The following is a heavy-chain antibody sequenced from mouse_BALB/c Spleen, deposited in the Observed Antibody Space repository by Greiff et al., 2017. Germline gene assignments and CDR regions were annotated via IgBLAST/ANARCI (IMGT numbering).Heavy chain of an antibody. J-gene: IGHJ1*01. D-gene: IGHD2-14*01. CDR1: GFNIKDTY. V-gene: IGHV14-3*02. CDR3: ARWAAYYRYEEYFDV. Sequence: EVKLLESGAELVKPGASVKLSCTASGFNIKDTYMHWVKQRPEQGLEWIGRIDPANGNTKYDPKFQGKATITSDTTSNTAYLQLSSLTSEDTAVYYCARWAAYYRYEEYFDVWGAGTTVTVSS. CDR2: IDPANGNT.